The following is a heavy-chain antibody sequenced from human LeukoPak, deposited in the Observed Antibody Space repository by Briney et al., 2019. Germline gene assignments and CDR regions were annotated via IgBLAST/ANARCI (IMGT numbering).Heavy chain of an antibody. CDR1: GGTFSSYA. D-gene: IGHD6-19*01. J-gene: IGHJ4*02. CDR2: IIPILGIA. V-gene: IGHV1-69*04. CDR3: ARDGLIAVAGSYFDY. Sequence: ASVKVSCKASGGTFSSYAISWVRQAPGQGLEWMGRIIPILGIANYAQKFQGRVTITADKSTSTAYMELSSLRSEDTAVYYCARDGLIAVAGSYFDYWGRGTLVTVSS.